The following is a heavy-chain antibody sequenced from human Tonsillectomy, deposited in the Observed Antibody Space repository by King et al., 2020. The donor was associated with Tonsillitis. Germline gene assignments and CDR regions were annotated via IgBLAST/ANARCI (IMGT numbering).Heavy chain of an antibody. D-gene: IGHD4-11*01. CDR1: GYTFTNYD. Sequence: QLVQSGAEVKKPGASVKVSCKASGYTFTNYDINWVRQATGKGLEWMGCMNTNSGNTGYAQKFQGRITMTRNTAISTAYMEMRSLRSEDTAGYYCARGTVGKNGGQGTLATVSS. V-gene: IGHV1-8*01. CDR3: ARGTVGKN. CDR2: MNTNSGNT. J-gene: IGHJ4*02.